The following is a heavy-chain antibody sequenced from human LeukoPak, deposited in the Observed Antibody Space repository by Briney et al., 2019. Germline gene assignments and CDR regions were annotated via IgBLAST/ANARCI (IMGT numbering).Heavy chain of an antibody. D-gene: IGHD3-22*01. V-gene: IGHV4-30-2*01. CDR3: ARAITMIVVVHHWFDP. J-gene: IGHJ5*02. Sequence: SETLSLTCTVSGGSISSGGYYWSWIRQPPGKGLEWIGYIYHSGSTYYNPSLKSRVTISVDRSKNQFSLKLSSVTAADTAVYYCARAITMIVVVHHWFDPWGQGTLVTVSS. CDR1: GGSISSGGYY. CDR2: IYHSGST.